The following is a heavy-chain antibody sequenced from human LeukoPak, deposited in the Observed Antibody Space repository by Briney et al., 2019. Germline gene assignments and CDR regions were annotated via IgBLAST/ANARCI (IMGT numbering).Heavy chain of an antibody. D-gene: IGHD3-22*01. J-gene: IGHJ4*01. CDR3: AKDWFGPYDSSGYPDY. Sequence: GGSLRLSCAASGFTFSSYAMIWVRQAPGKGLEWVSAISGSGGSTYYADSVEGRFTISRDNSKNTLYLQMNSLRAEDTAVYYCAKDWFGPYDSSGYPDYWGQGTLVTVSS. CDR2: ISGSGGST. CDR1: GFTFSSYA. V-gene: IGHV3-23*01.